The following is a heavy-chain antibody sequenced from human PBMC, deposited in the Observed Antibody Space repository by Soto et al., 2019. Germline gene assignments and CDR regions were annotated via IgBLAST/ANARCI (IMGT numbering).Heavy chain of an antibody. J-gene: IGHJ3*02. V-gene: IGHV1-18*01. CDR3: ARDKKSYDFWSGYSGDAFDI. D-gene: IGHD3-3*01. CDR1: GYTFTSYG. CDR2: ISAYNGNT. Sequence: EASVKVSCKASGYTFTSYGISWVRQAPGQGLERMGWISAYNGNTNYAQKLQGRVTMTTDTSTSTAYMELRSLRSDDTAVYYCARDKKSYDFWSGYSGDAFDIWGQGTMVTVSS.